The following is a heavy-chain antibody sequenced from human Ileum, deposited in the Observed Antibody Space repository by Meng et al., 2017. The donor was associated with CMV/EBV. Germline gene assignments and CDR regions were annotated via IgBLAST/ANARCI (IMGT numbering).Heavy chain of an antibody. CDR3: ARVDRSGSTIRFDP. CDR2: IYYSGRT. Sequence: GGSIRSSSYYWGWIRQPPGKGLEWIGSIYYSGRTYYNPSLKSRVTISVDTSKNQFSLKLTSVTAADTAVYYCARVDRSGSTIRFDPWGQGTLVTVSS. J-gene: IGHJ5*02. D-gene: IGHD3-22*01. V-gene: IGHV4-39*07. CDR1: GGSIRSSSYY.